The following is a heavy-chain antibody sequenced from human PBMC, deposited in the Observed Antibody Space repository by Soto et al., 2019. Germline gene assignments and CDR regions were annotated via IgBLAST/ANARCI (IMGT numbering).Heavy chain of an antibody. CDR3: TREQSDDNYFDP. CDR2: SYYSGGT. Sequence: SETLSLTCTVSGAALSSGGYFYTWVRQPPGKGLEWLGYSYYSGGTNYNPSLKSRGTISLDKSKSQFSLRLISVTSAYTAVYYCTREQSDDNYFDPWGQGTLVTVSS. J-gene: IGHJ5*02. CDR1: GAALSSGGYF. V-gene: IGHV4-61*08. D-gene: IGHD6-19*01.